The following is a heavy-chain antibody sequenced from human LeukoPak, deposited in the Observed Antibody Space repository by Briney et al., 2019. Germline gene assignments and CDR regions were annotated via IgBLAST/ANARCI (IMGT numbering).Heavy chain of an antibody. CDR1: GGSISSSSYY. V-gene: IGHV4-39*07. Sequence: SETLSLTCTVSGGSISSSSYYWDWIRQPPGKGLEWIGSIYYSGSTYYNPSLKSRVTISVDTSKNQFSLKLSSVTAADTAVYYCARASLLWFGEPAGFDPWGQGTLVTVSS. D-gene: IGHD3-10*01. CDR3: ARASLLWFGEPAGFDP. CDR2: IYYSGST. J-gene: IGHJ5*02.